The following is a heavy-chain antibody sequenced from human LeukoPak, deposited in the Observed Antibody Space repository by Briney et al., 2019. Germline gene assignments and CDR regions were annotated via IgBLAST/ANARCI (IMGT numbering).Heavy chain of an antibody. CDR2: IYSGGST. D-gene: IGHD6-19*01. Sequence: GGSLRLSCAASGFTVSSNYMSWVRQAPGKGLEWVSVIYSGGSTYYADPVKGRFTISRDNSKNTLYLQMNSLRAEDTAVYYCAREPSEQWLLPHSYYGMDVWGQGTTVTVSS. J-gene: IGHJ6*02. CDR3: AREPSEQWLLPHSYYGMDV. CDR1: GFTVSSNY. V-gene: IGHV3-53*05.